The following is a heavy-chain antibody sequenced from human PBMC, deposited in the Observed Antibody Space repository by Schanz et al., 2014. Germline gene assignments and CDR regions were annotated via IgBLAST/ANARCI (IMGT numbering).Heavy chain of an antibody. CDR2: ISASGGTT. CDR3: AKSDAFDI. CDR1: GFTFSAYA. J-gene: IGHJ3*02. Sequence: EVQLLESGGGLVQPGGSLRLSCAASGFTFSAYAMTWVRQIPGKGLEWVSAISASGGTTYYADSVKGRFTISRDNAKNTLYLQMNSLRAEDTAVYYCAKSDAFDIWGRGTMVTVSS. V-gene: IGHV3-23*01.